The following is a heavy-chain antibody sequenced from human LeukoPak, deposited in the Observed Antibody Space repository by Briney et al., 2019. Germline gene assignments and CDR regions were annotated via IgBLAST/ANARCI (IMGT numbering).Heavy chain of an antibody. CDR3: AREMSPSSSSWYPPGFDY. CDR1: GFTFSSYW. CDR2: IKQDGSEK. J-gene: IGHJ4*02. D-gene: IGHD6-13*01. Sequence: PGGSLRLSCAASGFTFSSYWMSWVRQAPGNGLEWVANIKQDGSEKYYVDSVKGRFTISRDNAKNSLYLQMNSLRAEDTAVYYCAREMSPSSSSWYPPGFDYWGQGTLVTVSS. V-gene: IGHV3-7*03.